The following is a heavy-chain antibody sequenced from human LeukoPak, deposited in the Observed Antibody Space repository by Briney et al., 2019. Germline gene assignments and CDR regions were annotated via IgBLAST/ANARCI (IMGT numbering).Heavy chain of an antibody. V-gene: IGHV4-59*01. CDR2: THYSGPT. CDR1: GASISSYY. CDR3: ASGYCGGACQLGGVDM. Sequence: SQTLSLTWTVSGASISSYYWSCLRQPPGEGLEYIGYTHYSGPTNYNPSLKSRATISLDTSGNQFSLKLSSVTAADTAVYYCASGYCGGACQLGGVDMWGQGTMVTVSS. J-gene: IGHJ3*02. D-gene: IGHD2-21*02.